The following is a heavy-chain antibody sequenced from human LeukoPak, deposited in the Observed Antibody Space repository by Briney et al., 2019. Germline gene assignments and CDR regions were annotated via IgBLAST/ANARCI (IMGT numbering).Heavy chain of an antibody. Sequence: ASVTVSCMASGYTFTGYYMHWVRQAPGQGLEWMGRINPNSGGTNYAQKFQGRVTMTRDTSISPDYMELSRLRSDDTAVYYCARENNWNYFSHLNWFDPWGQGTLVTVSS. V-gene: IGHV1-2*06. CDR1: GYTFTGYY. D-gene: IGHD1-7*01. J-gene: IGHJ5*02. CDR2: INPNSGGT. CDR3: ARENNWNYFSHLNWFDP.